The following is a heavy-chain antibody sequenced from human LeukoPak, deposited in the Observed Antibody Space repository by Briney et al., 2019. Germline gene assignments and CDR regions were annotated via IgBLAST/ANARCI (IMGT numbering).Heavy chain of an antibody. CDR2: IWYDGSDK. D-gene: IGHD6-19*01. CDR1: GFTFSSYG. Sequence: PGRSLRLSCAASGFTFSSYGMYWVRQAPGKGLEWVAVIWYDGSDKDYADSVKGRFTISRDNSKNTLYLQMNSLRPEDTAVYYCARDTSGSDFWGQGTLVTVSS. J-gene: IGHJ4*02. CDR3: ARDTSGSDF. V-gene: IGHV3-33*01.